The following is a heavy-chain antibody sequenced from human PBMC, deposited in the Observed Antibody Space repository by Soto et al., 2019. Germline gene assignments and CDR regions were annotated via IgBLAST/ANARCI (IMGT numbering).Heavy chain of an antibody. V-gene: IGHV1-69*13. CDR2: IIPIFGTA. CDR1: GGTFSSYA. D-gene: IGHD6-19*01. Sequence: VASVKVSCKASGGTFSSYAISWVRQAPGQGLEWMGGIIPIFGTANYAQRFQGRVTITADESTSTAYMELSSLRSEDTAVYYCARRSAVAGTNWFDPWGQGTLVTVSS. J-gene: IGHJ5*02. CDR3: ARRSAVAGTNWFDP.